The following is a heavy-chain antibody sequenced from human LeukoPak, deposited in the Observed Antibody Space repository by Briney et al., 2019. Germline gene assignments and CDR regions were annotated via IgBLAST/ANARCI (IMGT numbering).Heavy chain of an antibody. CDR2: INPNSGGT. J-gene: IGHJ4*02. V-gene: IGHV1-2*02. CDR3: AGAPYYYDSSGYLGY. Sequence: GASVKVSCKASGYTFTGYYMHWVRQAPGQGLEWMGWINPNSGGTNYAQKFQGRVTMTRDTSISTAYMELSRLRSDDTAVYYCAGAPYYYDSSGYLGYWGQGTLVTVSS. CDR1: GYTFTGYY. D-gene: IGHD3-22*01.